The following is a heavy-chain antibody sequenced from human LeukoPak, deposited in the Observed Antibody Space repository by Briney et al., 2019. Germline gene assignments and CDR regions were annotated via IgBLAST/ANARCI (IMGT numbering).Heavy chain of an antibody. V-gene: IGHV3-30*18. D-gene: IGHD3-10*01. CDR2: ISYDGSNK. Sequence: GGSLRLSCAASGFTFSSYGMHWVRQAPGKGLEWVAVISYDGSNKYYADSVKGRFTISRDNSKNTLYLQMNSLRAEDTAVYYCAKDGGDYYGSGSYYPYYYYYGMDVWGQGTTVTVSS. CDR3: AKDGGDYYGSGSYYPYYYYYGMDV. J-gene: IGHJ6*02. CDR1: GFTFSSYG.